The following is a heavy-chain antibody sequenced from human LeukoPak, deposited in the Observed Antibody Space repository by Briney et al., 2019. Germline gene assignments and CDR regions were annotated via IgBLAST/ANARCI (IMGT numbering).Heavy chain of an antibody. CDR2: TRNKANSYTT. CDR3: ARAGVGTFDY. V-gene: IGHV3-72*01. Sequence: GGSLRLSCAASGFTFSDHYMDWVRQAPGKGLEWVGRTRNKANSYTTEYAASVKGRFTISRDDSKNSLYLQMNSLKTEDTAVYYCARAGVGTFDYWGQGTLVTVSS. D-gene: IGHD1-26*01. CDR1: GFTFSDHY. J-gene: IGHJ4*02.